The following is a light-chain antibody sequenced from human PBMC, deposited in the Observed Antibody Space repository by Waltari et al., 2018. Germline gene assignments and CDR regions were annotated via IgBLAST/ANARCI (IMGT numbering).Light chain of an antibody. J-gene: IGKJ4*01. Sequence: DIQMTQSPSSLSASVGDRVIITCRASQSISKLLNWFQQKPGKVPKILIYKTSTLQTGVPSRFSASGSGAHFTLTISNLQPEDFGTYYCHQSDDVPLTFGGGTKLEI. CDR3: HQSDDVPLT. CDR2: KTS. V-gene: IGKV1-39*01. CDR1: QSISKL.